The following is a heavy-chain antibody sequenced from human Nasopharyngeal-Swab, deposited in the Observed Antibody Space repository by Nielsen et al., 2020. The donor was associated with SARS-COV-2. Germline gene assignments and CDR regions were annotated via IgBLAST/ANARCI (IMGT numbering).Heavy chain of an antibody. Sequence: SETLSLTCTVSGYSISSGYYWGWTRQPPGKGLEWIGSIYHSGSTYYNPSLKSRVTISVDTSKNQFSLKLSSVTAADTAVYYCARVLYNYYYYYYMDVWGKGTTVTVSS. CDR3: ARVLYNYYYYYYMDV. D-gene: IGHD2-8*01. J-gene: IGHJ6*03. CDR2: IYHSGST. CDR1: GYSISSGYY. V-gene: IGHV4-38-2*02.